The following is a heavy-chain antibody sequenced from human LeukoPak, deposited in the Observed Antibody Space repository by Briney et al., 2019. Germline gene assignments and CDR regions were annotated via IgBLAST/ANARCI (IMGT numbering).Heavy chain of an antibody. D-gene: IGHD2-21*01. CDR1: GLTFSSYW. CDR3: ARVSSRYSPLIGYLDY. V-gene: IGHV3-7*01. Sequence: PGGSLRLSCAASGLTFSSYWMSWVRQAPGKGLEWVTNIKQDGSEKYYVDSVKGRFTISRDNAKNSLYLQMNSLRAEDTAVYYCARVSSRYSPLIGYLDYWGQGTLVTVSS. CDR2: IKQDGSEK. J-gene: IGHJ4*02.